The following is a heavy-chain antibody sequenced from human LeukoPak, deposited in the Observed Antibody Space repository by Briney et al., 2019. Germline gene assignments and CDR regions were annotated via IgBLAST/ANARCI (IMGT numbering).Heavy chain of an antibody. V-gene: IGHV3-30*02. J-gene: IGHJ4*02. CDR2: IRYDGSNK. CDR3: AKDNYYDSSGYYRPFDY. Sequence: PGGSLRLSCAASGFTFSSYGMHWVRQAPGKGLEWVAFIRYDGSNKYYADSVKGRFTISRDNSKNTLYLRMNSLRAEDTAVYYCAKDNYYDSSGYYRPFDYWGQGTLVTVSS. CDR1: GFTFSSYG. D-gene: IGHD3-22*01.